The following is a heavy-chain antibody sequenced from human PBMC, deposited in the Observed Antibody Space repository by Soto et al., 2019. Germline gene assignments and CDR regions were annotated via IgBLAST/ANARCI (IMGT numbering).Heavy chain of an antibody. D-gene: IGHD6-19*01. Sequence: ASVKVSCKASGYILSSYYMHWVRQAPGQGLEWMGIINPSGGSTTYAQKFQGRVTMTRDTSTSTVYLQMNSLRADDTAVYYCATSASGFFDSWGQGALVTVSS. V-gene: IGHV1-46*01. J-gene: IGHJ4*02. CDR1: GYILSSYY. CDR3: ATSASGFFDS. CDR2: INPSGGST.